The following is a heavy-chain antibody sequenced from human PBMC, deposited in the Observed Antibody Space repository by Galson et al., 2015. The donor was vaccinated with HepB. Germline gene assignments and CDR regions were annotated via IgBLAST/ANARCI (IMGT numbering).Heavy chain of an antibody. D-gene: IGHD1-26*01. CDR3: ARAPIMVGATPFDY. CDR1: GFTVSSNY. V-gene: IGHV3-66*02. Sequence: LRLSCAASGFTVSSNYMSWVRQAPGKGLEWVSVIYSGGSTYYADSVKGRFTISRDNSKNTLYLQMNSLRAEDTAVYYCARAPIMVGATPFDYWGQGTLVTVSS. J-gene: IGHJ4*02. CDR2: IYSGGST.